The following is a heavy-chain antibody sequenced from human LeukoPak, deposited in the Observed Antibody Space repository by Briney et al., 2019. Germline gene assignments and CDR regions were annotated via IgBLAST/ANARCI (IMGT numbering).Heavy chain of an antibody. J-gene: IGHJ3*02. CDR2: IYYSEST. CDR3: ARWRHGYNSVDAFDI. CDR1: GGSISTNNHY. D-gene: IGHD5-24*01. V-gene: IGHV4-39*01. Sequence: PSETLSLTCTVSGGSISTNNHYWGWIRQPPGKGLEWIGNIYYSESTDYNPSLKSRVTISVDTSENHFSLKVTSVTAADTAVYYCARWRHGYNSVDAFDIWGQGVMVTVSS.